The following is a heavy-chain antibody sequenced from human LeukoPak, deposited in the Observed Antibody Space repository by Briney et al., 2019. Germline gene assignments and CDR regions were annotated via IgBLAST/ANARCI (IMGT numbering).Heavy chain of an antibody. V-gene: IGHV3-30*02. Sequence: GGSLRLSCATYEFSFSSHGMHCARQAPGKGLEWVAFVQKDGSYEKYADSVKGRFTISRDNSKNTLYLEMNTLRVEDTAVYYCANIPNSFGPDYWGQGSLVTVSS. CDR2: VQKDGSYE. J-gene: IGHJ4*02. CDR1: EFSFSSHG. CDR3: ANIPNSFGPDY. D-gene: IGHD3-16*01.